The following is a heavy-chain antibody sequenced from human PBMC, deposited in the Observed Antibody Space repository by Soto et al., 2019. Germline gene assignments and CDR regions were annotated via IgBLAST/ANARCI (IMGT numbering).Heavy chain of an antibody. V-gene: IGHV4-39*01. Sequence: QLQLQGSGRGLVKPSETLSLTCTVSGGSVNSSSYYWGWVRQPPGKGLEWIGSVYYSGSTYYNPSLESRVTISVDKSKNQFSLKLMSLSAADTAVYYCGRLEGLATISYYFDYWGQGALVTVSS. D-gene: IGHD3-3*01. CDR2: VYYSGST. CDR3: GRLEGLATISYYFDY. CDR1: GGSVNSSSYY. J-gene: IGHJ4*02.